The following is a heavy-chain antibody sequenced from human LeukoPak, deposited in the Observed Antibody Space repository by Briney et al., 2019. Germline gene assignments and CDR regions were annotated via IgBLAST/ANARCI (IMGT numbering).Heavy chain of an antibody. V-gene: IGHV3-30*18. Sequence: PGGSLRLSCAASGFTFSRYGMHWVRQAPGKGLEWLAFISYDGSNKYYADSVKGRFIISRDNSKNTLYLQMNSLRAEDTAVYYFAKHGIVVVVPTNWFDPWGQGTLVTVSS. CDR1: GFTFSRYG. CDR2: ISYDGSNK. J-gene: IGHJ5*02. D-gene: IGHD2-15*01. CDR3: AKHGIVVVVPTNWFDP.